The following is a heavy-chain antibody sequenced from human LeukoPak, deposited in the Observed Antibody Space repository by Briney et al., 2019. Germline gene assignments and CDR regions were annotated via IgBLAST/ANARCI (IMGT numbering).Heavy chain of an antibody. V-gene: IGHV3-48*01. D-gene: IGHD1-1*01. CDR2: ITSRSGTI. CDR3: AKDQLDSYYFDY. J-gene: IGHJ4*02. Sequence: PGGSLRLSCAASGFTFSDYSMNWVRQPPGKGLEWVSYITSRSGTIYYADSVQGRFTISRDNSKNTLYLQMNSLRAEDTAVYYCAKDQLDSYYFDYWGQGTLVAVSS. CDR1: GFTFSDYS.